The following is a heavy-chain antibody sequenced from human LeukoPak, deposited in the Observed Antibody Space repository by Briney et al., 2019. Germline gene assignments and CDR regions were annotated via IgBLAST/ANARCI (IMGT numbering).Heavy chain of an antibody. D-gene: IGHD3/OR15-3a*01. CDR2: ISYHGSNK. CDR1: GFTFSSYS. J-gene: IGHJ4*02. Sequence: GGSLRLSCAASGFTFSSYSMHWVRQAPGKGLEWLTLISYHGSNKDYTDSVKGRFTISRDNSKNTLFLQMNSPRTEDTAIYFCARSPERLGQGYLDSWGQGTLVTVSS. V-gene: IGHV3-30*04. CDR3: ARSPERLGQGYLDS.